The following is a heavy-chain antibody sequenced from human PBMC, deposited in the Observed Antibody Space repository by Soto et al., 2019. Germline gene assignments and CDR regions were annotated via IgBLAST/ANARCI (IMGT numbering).Heavy chain of an antibody. CDR2: ISGSGGST. V-gene: IGHV3-23*01. J-gene: IGHJ4*02. D-gene: IGHD6-19*01. CDR3: AKLIAVAGTGIDY. Sequence: VGSLRLSGAASGFTFSSYAMSWVRQAPGKGLEWVSAISGSGGSTYYADSVKGRFTISRDNSKNTLYLQMNSLRAEDTAVYYCAKLIAVAGTGIDYWGQGTLVTVSS. CDR1: GFTFSSYA.